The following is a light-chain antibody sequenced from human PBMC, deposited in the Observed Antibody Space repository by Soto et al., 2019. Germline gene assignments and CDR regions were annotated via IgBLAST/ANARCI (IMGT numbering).Light chain of an antibody. Sequence: IVMTQSPATLSVSPGERATLSCRASQSLSFNLAWYQQKPGQAPRLLIYAASTRATGIPARFSGSGSGTDFTLTISRLEPEDFAVYYCQQYGSSPTFGQGTKVDIK. CDR1: QSLSFN. V-gene: IGKV3-15*01. J-gene: IGKJ1*01. CDR2: AAS. CDR3: QQYGSSPT.